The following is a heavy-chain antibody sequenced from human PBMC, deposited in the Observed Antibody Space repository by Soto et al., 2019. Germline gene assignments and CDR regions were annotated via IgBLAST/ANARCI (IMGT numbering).Heavy chain of an antibody. J-gene: IGHJ5*02. V-gene: IGHV3-11*01. D-gene: IGHD4-17*01. Sequence: GGSLRLSCAASGFTFSDYYMSWIRQAPGKGLEWVSYISSSGSTIYYADSVKGRFTISRDNAKNSLYLQMNSLRAEDTAVYYCARHSLDYGDYDRLGIGEFDPWGQGTLVTVPS. CDR2: ISSSGSTI. CDR3: ARHSLDYGDYDRLGIGEFDP. CDR1: GFTFSDYY.